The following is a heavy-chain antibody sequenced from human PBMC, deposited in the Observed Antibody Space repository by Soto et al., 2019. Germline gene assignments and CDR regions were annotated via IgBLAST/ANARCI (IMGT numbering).Heavy chain of an antibody. J-gene: IGHJ5*02. D-gene: IGHD3-16*01. V-gene: IGHV1-18*01. Sequence: ASVKVSCKASGYTFTSYCISWVRQAPGQRLEWMGWISAYNGNTNYAQKLQGRVTMTTDTSTSTAYMELNSLRAEDTAVYYCAKNRLPRDPQIENWFDPWGQGTQVTVSS. CDR3: AKNRLPRDPQIENWFDP. CDR1: GYTFTSYC. CDR2: ISAYNGNT.